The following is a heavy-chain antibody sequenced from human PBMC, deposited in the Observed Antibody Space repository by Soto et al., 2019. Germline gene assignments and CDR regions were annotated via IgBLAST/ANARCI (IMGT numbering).Heavy chain of an antibody. J-gene: IGHJ4*02. CDR1: GYSFAGYW. CDR3: ARQIYDSDTGPNFQYYFDS. D-gene: IGHD3-22*01. CDR2: IDPSDSQT. V-gene: IGHV5-10-1*01. Sequence: GESLKISCKGSGYSFAGYWITWVRQKPGKGLEWVGRIDPSDSQTYYSPSFRGHVTISVTKSITTVFLQWSSLRASDTAMYYCARQIYDSDTGPNFQYYFDSWGQGTPVTVSS.